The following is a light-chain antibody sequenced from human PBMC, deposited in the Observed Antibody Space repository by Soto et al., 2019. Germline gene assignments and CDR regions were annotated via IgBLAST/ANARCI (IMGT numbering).Light chain of an antibody. V-gene: IGKV3-20*01. CDR1: QSVTSTF. CDR2: GAS. Sequence: VLTQSPGTLSLSPGERATLSCRASQSVTSTFLACYQQKRGQAPRLVIHGASRRATGIPERFSGSASGTDFTLTISRLEPEDFAVYYCQHYGGSLYTFRQXXXXXI. CDR3: QHYGGSLYT. J-gene: IGKJ2*01.